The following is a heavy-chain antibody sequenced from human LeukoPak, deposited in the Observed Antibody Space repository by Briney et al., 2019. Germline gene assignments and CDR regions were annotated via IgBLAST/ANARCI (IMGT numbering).Heavy chain of an antibody. J-gene: IGHJ4*02. Sequence: GGSLRLSCAASGFTFSTYNMNWVRQAPGKGLEWVSSISARSYYIYYTDSVKGRFIISRENAKNSLYLQMNRLRAGDTAVYYCARVKDGGLGFDYWGQGTLVTVSS. V-gene: IGHV3-21*01. D-gene: IGHD4-23*01. CDR2: ISARSYYI. CDR3: ARVKDGGLGFDY. CDR1: GFTFSTYN.